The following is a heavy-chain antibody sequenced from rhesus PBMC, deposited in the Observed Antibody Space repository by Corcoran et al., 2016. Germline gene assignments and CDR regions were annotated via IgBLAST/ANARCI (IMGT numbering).Heavy chain of an antibody. Sequence: QVQLQESGPGLVKPSEPLSLTCAVSGASISGYWWSWIRQSPGTGVEWIGEITGDSGSTYYNPSLKIRVTISKDASKSQFSLNLSSVTAADTAMYYCARRAGGRFASWGQGVLVTVSS. CDR1: GASISGYW. V-gene: IGHV4-80*01. J-gene: IGHJ4*01. CDR3: ARRAGGRFAS. CDR2: ITGDSGST. D-gene: IGHD6-25*01.